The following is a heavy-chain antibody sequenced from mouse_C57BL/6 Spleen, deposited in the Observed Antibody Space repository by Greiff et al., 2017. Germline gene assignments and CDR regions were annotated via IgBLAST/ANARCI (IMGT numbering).Heavy chain of an antibody. CDR3: ARSGPITTVVSY. Sequence: EVQLQQSGAELVKPGASVKLSCTASGFNIKDYYMPWVKQRTEQGLEWIGRIDPEDGETKYAPKFQGKATITADTSSKTAYHQLSSLTSEDTAVYYCARSGPITTVVSYWGQGTTLTVSS. CDR2: IDPEDGET. D-gene: IGHD1-1*01. CDR1: GFNIKDYY. J-gene: IGHJ2*01. V-gene: IGHV14-2*01.